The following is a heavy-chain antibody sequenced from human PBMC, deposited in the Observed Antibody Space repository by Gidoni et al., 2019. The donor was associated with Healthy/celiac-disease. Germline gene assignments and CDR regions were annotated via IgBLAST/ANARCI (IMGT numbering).Heavy chain of an antibody. Sequence: QITLKESGPTLVKPTQTLTLTCTFSGFSLSTSGVGVGWIRQPPGKALEWFALIYWNDDKRYSPSLKSRLTITKDTSKNQVVLTMTNMDPVDTATYYCAHFLGDDLWRGSNWFDPWGQGTLVTVSS. CDR1: GFSLSTSGVG. CDR3: AHFLGDDLWRGSNWFDP. CDR2: IYWNDDK. V-gene: IGHV2-5*01. J-gene: IGHJ5*02. D-gene: IGHD3-3*01.